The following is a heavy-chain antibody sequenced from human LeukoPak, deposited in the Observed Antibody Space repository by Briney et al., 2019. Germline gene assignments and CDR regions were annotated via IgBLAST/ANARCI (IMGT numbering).Heavy chain of an antibody. CDR3: ARSGKMATITWGVLDY. D-gene: IGHD5-24*01. CDR2: ISSSGSTR. CDR1: GFTFSSYE. J-gene: IGHJ4*02. V-gene: IGHV3-48*03. Sequence: PGGSLRLSCAASGFTFSSYEMNWVRQAPGKGLEWVSYISSSGSTRYYADSVKGRFTISRDNAKNSLYLQMNSLRAEDTAVYYCARSGKMATITWGVLDYWGQGTLVTVSS.